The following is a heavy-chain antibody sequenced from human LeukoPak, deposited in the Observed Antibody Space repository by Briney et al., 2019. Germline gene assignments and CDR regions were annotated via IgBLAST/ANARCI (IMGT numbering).Heavy chain of an antibody. J-gene: IGHJ3*02. Sequence: GASVKVSCKASANTFSSYFIHWVRQAPGHGLEWMGIISPSGGTTSYAQEFQGRVTMTRDTSTSTVYMELSSLRSEDTAVYYCGRVTLYAFDIWGQGTMVTVSS. CDR1: ANTFSSYF. CDR2: ISPSGGTT. D-gene: IGHD4-23*01. CDR3: GRVTLYAFDI. V-gene: IGHV1-46*01.